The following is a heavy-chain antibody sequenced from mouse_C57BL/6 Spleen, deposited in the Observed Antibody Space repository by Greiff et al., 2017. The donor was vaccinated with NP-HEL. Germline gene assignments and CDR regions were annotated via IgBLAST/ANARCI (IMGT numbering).Heavy chain of an antibody. CDR2: IYPGSGST. J-gene: IGHJ2*01. D-gene: IGHD1-1*01. CDR1: GYTFTSYW. CDR3: ARRRYGSSYEGY. V-gene: IGHV1-55*01. Sequence: QVQLQQSGAELVKPGASVKMSCKASGYTFTSYWITWVKQRPGQGLEWIGDIYPGSGSTNYNEKFKSKATLTVDTSSSTAYMQLSSLTSEDSAVYYCARRRYGSSYEGYWGQGTTLTVSS.